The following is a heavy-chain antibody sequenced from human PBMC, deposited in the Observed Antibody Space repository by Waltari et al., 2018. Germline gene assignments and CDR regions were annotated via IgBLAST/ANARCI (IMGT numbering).Heavy chain of an antibody. D-gene: IGHD3-22*01. V-gene: IGHV4-59*01. J-gene: IGHJ4*02. CDR2: IYYSGRT. CDR1: GGSISSYY. CDR3: ARQSYYYDSSGYYSSFDY. Sequence: QVQLQESGPGLVKPSETLSLTCTVSGGSISSYYWSWIRPPPGKGLEWIGYIYYSGRTSYNPSLKRRGTISVDTSKNQFSLKLSSVTAADTAVYYCARQSYYYDSSGYYSSFDYWGQGTLVTVSS.